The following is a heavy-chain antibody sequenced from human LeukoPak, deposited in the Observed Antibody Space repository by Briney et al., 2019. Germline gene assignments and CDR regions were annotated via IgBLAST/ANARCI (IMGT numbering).Heavy chain of an antibody. D-gene: IGHD2-15*01. Sequence: PGGSLRLSCAASGFTFSSYAMHWVRQAPGKGLEWVAVISYDGSNKYYADSVKGRFTISRDNSKNTLYLQMNSLRAEDTAVYYCARAHPSPGSWSVAATYPLLDWGKGTLVTVSS. V-gene: IGHV3-30*04. J-gene: IGHJ4*02. CDR1: GFTFSSYA. CDR3: ARAHPSPGSWSVAATYPLLD. CDR2: ISYDGSNK.